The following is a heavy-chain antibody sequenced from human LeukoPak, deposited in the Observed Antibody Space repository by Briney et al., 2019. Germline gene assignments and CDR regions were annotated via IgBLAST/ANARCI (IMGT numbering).Heavy chain of an antibody. CDR3: AREQVDTSYYFDY. CDR1: GYTLTESS. CDR2: FDPEDGET. D-gene: IGHD2-2*01. J-gene: IGHJ4*02. V-gene: IGHV1-24*01. Sequence: ASVKVSCKVSGYTLTESSMHWVRQAPGKGLEWMGGFDPEDGETIYAQKFQGRVTITADESTGTAYMELSSLRSEDTAVYYCAREQVDTSYYFDYWGQGTLVTVSS.